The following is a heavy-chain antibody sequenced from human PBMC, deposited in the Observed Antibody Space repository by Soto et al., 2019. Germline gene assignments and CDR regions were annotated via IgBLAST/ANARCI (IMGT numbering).Heavy chain of an antibody. D-gene: IGHD1-26*01. CDR2: ISYDGAHT. CDR3: AGGSSGRDYLDY. Sequence: QVQLMESGGGVVQRGRSLRLSCVTSACSFSSHAMHWVRQAPGKGLEWVAIISYDGAHTFYADSVKGRFTVSRDNTKSTLYLEMTSLTAEDTSLYYCAGGSSGRDYLDYWGQGTLVTVSS. V-gene: IGHV3-33*01. J-gene: IGHJ4*01. CDR1: ACSFSSHA.